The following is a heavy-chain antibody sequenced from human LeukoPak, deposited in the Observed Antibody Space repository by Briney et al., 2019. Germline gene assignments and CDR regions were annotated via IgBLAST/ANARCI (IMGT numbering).Heavy chain of an antibody. Sequence: GESLKISCKGSGYSFNDYWIGWVRQMPGKGLEWMGLIYPGEFDIRYNPSFQGQVTVSADKSISTAYLQWKSLKASDTAMYYCARHAFHNDNSDYYFAHWGQGTLVTVSS. D-gene: IGHD3-22*01. J-gene: IGHJ4*02. CDR3: ARHAFHNDNSDYYFAH. V-gene: IGHV5-51*01. CDR2: IYPGEFDI. CDR1: GYSFNDYW.